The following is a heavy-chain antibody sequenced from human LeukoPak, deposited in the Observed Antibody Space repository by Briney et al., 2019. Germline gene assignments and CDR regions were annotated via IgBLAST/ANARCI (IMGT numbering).Heavy chain of an antibody. V-gene: IGHV4-34*01. J-gene: IGHJ4*02. CDR1: GGSFSGYY. CDR2: INHSGST. D-gene: IGHD6-13*01. CDR3: VRGRIAAEREVDY. Sequence: SETLSLTCAVYGGSFSGYYWSWIRQPPGKGLEWIGEINHSGSTNYNPSLKSRVTISVDTSKNQFSLKLSSVTAADTAVYYCVRGRIAAEREVDYWGQGTLVTVSS.